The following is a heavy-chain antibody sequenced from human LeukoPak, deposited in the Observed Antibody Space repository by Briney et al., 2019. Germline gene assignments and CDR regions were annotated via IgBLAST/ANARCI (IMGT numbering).Heavy chain of an antibody. CDR3: VKGMVVVPIAPLDY. Sequence: GGSLRLSCAASGFTVISNYMSWVRQAPGKGLEWVSVIYSGGSTYYADSVKGRFTISRDNSKNTLYLQMNSLRAEDTAVYYCVKGMVVVPIAPLDYWGQGTLVIVSS. CDR1: GFTVISNY. D-gene: IGHD2-2*01. CDR2: IYSGGST. J-gene: IGHJ4*02. V-gene: IGHV3-66*01.